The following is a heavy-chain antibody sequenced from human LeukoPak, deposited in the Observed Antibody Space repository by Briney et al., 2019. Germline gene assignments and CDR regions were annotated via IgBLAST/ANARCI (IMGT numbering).Heavy chain of an antibody. CDR2: ISGSGGST. J-gene: IGHJ4*02. CDR3: AKEGDYYDSSGYTGYYFDY. Sequence: GGSLRLSCAASGFTFSSYGMSWVRQAPGKGLEWVSAISGSGGSTYYADSVKGRFTISRDNSKNTLYLQMNSLRTEDTALYYCAKEGDYYDSSGYTGYYFDYWGQGTLVTVSS. V-gene: IGHV3-23*01. CDR1: GFTFSSYG. D-gene: IGHD3-22*01.